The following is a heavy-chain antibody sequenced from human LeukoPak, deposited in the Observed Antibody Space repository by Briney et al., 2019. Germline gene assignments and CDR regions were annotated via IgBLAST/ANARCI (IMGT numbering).Heavy chain of an antibody. Sequence: GRSLRLSCAASGFTFSSYAMHWVRQAPGKGLEWVAVISYDGSNKYYADSVKGRFTISRDNSKNTLYLQMNSLRAEDTAVYYCVRSYGHWGSSPFDYWGQGTLVTVSS. CDR1: GFTFSSYA. CDR3: VRSYGHWGSSPFDY. D-gene: IGHD4-17*01. CDR2: ISYDGSNK. V-gene: IGHV3-30*04. J-gene: IGHJ4*02.